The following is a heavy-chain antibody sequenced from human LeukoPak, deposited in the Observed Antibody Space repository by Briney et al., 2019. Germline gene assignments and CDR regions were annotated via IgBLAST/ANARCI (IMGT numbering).Heavy chain of an antibody. CDR3: ATNSFNYYGSGSYPYYYYYMDV. D-gene: IGHD3-10*01. J-gene: IGHJ6*03. V-gene: IGHV3-7*01. CDR2: IKHDGSER. Sequence: GGSLRLSCAASGFTFTRYWMTWVRQAPGKGLEWVANIKHDGSERDYVDSVKGRFTISRDNAKNSLYLQMNSLRAEDTAVYYCATNSFNYYGSGSYPYYYYYMDVWGKGTTVTVSS. CDR1: GFTFTRYW.